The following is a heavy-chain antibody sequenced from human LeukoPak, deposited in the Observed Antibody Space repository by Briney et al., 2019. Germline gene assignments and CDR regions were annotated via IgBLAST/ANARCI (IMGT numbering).Heavy chain of an antibody. J-gene: IGHJ4*02. CDR2: IYYSGST. D-gene: IGHD6-13*01. CDR3: ARGGAAATDY. Sequence: SETLSFTCTVSGGSISSYCWGWLRQPPGKGLEWIGYIYYSGSTNYNPSLKSRVTISVDTSKNQFSLKLSSVTAADTAVYYCARGGAAATDYWGQGTLVTVSS. CDR1: GGSISSYC. V-gene: IGHV4-59*01.